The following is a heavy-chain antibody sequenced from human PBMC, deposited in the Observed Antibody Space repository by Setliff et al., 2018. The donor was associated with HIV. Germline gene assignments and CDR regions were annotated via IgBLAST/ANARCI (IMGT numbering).Heavy chain of an antibody. CDR1: GGSINSGTYY. CDR3: ARSYCAADCAHNSPRGMDV. D-gene: IGHD2-21*02. CDR2: VYNSGSA. V-gene: IGHV4-61*02. J-gene: IGHJ6*02. Sequence: PSETLSLTCTVSGGSINSGTYYWSWIRQPAGKGLEWIGRVYNSGSANYNPYLTSRVTMSVDTSTNQFSLKLNSLTAADTAVYYCARSYCAADCAHNSPRGMDVWGQGTTVTVSS.